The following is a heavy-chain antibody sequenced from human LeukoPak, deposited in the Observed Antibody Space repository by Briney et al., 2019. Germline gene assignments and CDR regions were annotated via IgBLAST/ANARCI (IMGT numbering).Heavy chain of an antibody. V-gene: IGHV3-23*01. CDR3: AKDLPRRGITMIVDLAGNWFDP. Sequence: PGGSLRLSCAASGFTFSSYAMSWVRQAPGKGLEWVSAISGSGGSTYYADSVKGRFTISRDNSKNTLYLQMNSLRAEDTAVYYCAKDLPRRGITMIVDLAGNWFDPWGQGTLVTVSS. D-gene: IGHD3-22*01. CDR1: GFTFSSYA. CDR2: ISGSGGST. J-gene: IGHJ5*02.